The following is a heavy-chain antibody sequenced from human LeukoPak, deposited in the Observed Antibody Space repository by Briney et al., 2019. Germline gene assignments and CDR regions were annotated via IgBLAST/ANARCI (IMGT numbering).Heavy chain of an antibody. V-gene: IGHV3-23*01. D-gene: IGHD2-2*01. Sequence: PGGSLRLSCAASGFTFSSYAMSWVRQAPGKGLEWVSSISVSSNSTYFADSMKGRFTISRDNSKNTLYLQMNSLRAGDSAVYFCAKGPYCSRTSCYVVGSFDIWGQGTMVTVSS. J-gene: IGHJ3*02. CDR2: ISVSSNST. CDR3: AKGPYCSRTSCYVVGSFDI. CDR1: GFTFSSYA.